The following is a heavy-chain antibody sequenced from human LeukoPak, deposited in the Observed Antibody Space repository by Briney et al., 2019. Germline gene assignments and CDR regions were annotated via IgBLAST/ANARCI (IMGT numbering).Heavy chain of an antibody. CDR3: ARGVVRMGYSSGWVSSRAGDYYYYMDV. CDR2: TYYRSKWYN. D-gene: IGHD6-19*01. Sequence: SQTLSLTCAISGDSASRNTAAWNWIRQSPSRGLEWLGRTYYRSKWYNDYAVSVKSRIIINSDTSKNQFSLKLSSVTAADTAVYYCARGVVRMGYSSGWVSSRAGDYYYYMDVWGKGTTVTISS. V-gene: IGHV6-1*01. J-gene: IGHJ6*03. CDR1: GDSASRNTAA.